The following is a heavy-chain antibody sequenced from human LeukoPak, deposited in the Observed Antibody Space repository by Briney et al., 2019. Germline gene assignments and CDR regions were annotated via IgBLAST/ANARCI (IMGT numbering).Heavy chain of an antibody. CDR2: ISYDGSNK. D-gene: IGHD3-22*01. V-gene: IGHV3-30*18. Sequence: PGGSLRLSCAASGFTFSSYGMHWVRQAPGKGLEWVGVISYDGSNKYYADSVKGRFTISRDNSKNTLYLQMNSLRAEDTAVYYCAKDRYYYDSSGSIYFDYWGQGTLVTVSP. CDR1: GFTFSSYG. J-gene: IGHJ4*02. CDR3: AKDRYYYDSSGSIYFDY.